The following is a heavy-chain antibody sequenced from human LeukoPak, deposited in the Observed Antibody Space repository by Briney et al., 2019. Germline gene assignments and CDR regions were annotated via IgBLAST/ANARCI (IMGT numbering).Heavy chain of an antibody. D-gene: IGHD6-13*01. CDR1: GFTFSSYA. CDR3: AKGRQQLTYYYYYMDV. J-gene: IGHJ6*03. Sequence: GGPLRLSCAASGFTFSSYAMSWVRQAPGKGLEWVSGISGSGGSTYYADSVKGRFTISRDNSKNTLYLQMNSLRDEDTAVYYCAKGRQQLTYYYYYMDVWGKGTTVTVSS. V-gene: IGHV3-23*01. CDR2: ISGSGGST.